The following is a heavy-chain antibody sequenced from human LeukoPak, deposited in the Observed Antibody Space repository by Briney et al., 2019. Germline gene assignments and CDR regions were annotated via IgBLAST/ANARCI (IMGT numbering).Heavy chain of an antibody. CDR2: IHHSGNS. CDR3: TRGQWVLQS. Sequence: SETLSLTCTVSGASVTDYYWSWIRQSPGKGLEWISYIHHSGNSDYNPSLRSRVTTSLDTSKNQFSLNLISVTAADTAVYYCTRGQWVLQSWSQGTLVTVSS. J-gene: IGHJ5*02. V-gene: IGHV4-59*02. CDR1: GASVTDYY. D-gene: IGHD2-8*01.